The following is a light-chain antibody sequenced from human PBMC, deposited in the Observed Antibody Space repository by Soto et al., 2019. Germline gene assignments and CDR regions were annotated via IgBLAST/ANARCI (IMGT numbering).Light chain of an antibody. CDR1: QSVSSNY. Sequence: EIVFPLSPCTLSFSPGVGATLTCRATQSVSSNYLAWYQQKPGQAPRLLIYDASNRPTDIPARFSGSGSGTDFTLTISRLEPEDCAVYYCQQRSNWPLTFGQGTRLEI. V-gene: IGKV3D-20*02. J-gene: IGKJ5*01. CDR2: DAS. CDR3: QQRSNWPLT.